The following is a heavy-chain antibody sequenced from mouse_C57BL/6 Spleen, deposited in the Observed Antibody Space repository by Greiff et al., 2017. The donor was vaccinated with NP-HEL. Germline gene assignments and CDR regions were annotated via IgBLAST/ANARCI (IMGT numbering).Heavy chain of an antibody. J-gene: IGHJ2*01. V-gene: IGHV1-64*01. CDR3: ARDRDYGSDFDY. Sequence: QVQLQQSGAELVKPGASVKLSCKASGYTFTSYWMHWVKQRPGQGLEWIGMIHPNSGSTNYNEKFKSKATLTVDKSSSTAYMQLSSLTSEDSAVYYCARDRDYGSDFDYWGQGTTLTVSS. D-gene: IGHD1-1*01. CDR2: IHPNSGST. CDR1: GYTFTSYW.